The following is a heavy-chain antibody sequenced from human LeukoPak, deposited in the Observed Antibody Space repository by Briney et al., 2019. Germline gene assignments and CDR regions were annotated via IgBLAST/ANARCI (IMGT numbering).Heavy chain of an antibody. Sequence: SETLSLTCTVSGGSISSYYWSWIRQPPGKGLEWIGEINHSGSTNYNPSLKSRVTISVDTSKNQFSLKLSSVTAADTAVYYCARGFINCSGGSCYIFATNYYYYGMDVWGQGTTVTVSS. CDR2: INHSGST. J-gene: IGHJ6*02. D-gene: IGHD2-15*01. V-gene: IGHV4-34*01. CDR3: ARGFINCSGGSCYIFATNYYYYGMDV. CDR1: GGSISSYY.